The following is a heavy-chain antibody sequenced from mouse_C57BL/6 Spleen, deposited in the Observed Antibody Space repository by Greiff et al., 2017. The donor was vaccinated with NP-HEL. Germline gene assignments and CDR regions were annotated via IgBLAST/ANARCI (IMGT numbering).Heavy chain of an antibody. V-gene: IGHV1-37*01. CDR1: GYSFTGYF. Sequence: EVQLQQSGPELVKPGASVKISCKASGYSFTGYFMNWVKQSHGKSLEWIGRINPYNGDTFYNQKFKGKATLTVDKSSSTAHMELLSLTSEDFAVYDCARDPYSNYGSSYRGAMDYWGQGTSVTVSS. CDR2: INPYNGDT. J-gene: IGHJ4*01. D-gene: IGHD1-1*01. CDR3: ARDPYSNYGSSYRGAMDY.